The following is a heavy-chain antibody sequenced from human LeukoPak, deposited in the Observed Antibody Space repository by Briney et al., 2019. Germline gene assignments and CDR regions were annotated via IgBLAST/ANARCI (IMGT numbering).Heavy chain of an antibody. CDR2: IYNTVDV. J-gene: IGHJ4*02. CDR3: ARSRYYDSTGYNPTYYFDS. D-gene: IGHD3-22*01. Sequence: SETLSLACTVSGGSIIGSYWTWIRQSPGKSLEYIGYIYNTVDVNYSPSLKSRVTISIDMSGNQFSLRLNSVTAADTALYYCARSRYYDSTGYNPTYYFDSWGQGALVTVSS. V-gene: IGHV4-59*01. CDR1: GGSIIGSY.